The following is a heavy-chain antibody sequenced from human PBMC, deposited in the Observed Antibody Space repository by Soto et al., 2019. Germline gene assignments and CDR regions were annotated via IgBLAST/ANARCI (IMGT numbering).Heavy chain of an antibody. Sequence: QVQLQESGPGLVKPSETLSLTCTVSGGSISSYYWSWIRQPPGKGLEWIGYIYYSGSTNYNPSLKRRVTISVDTSKNQFSLKLSSVTAADTAVYYCARLHDYGGNYQHWGQGTLVTVSS. V-gene: IGHV4-59*01. CDR3: ARLHDYGGNYQH. J-gene: IGHJ1*01. CDR1: GGSISSYY. D-gene: IGHD4-17*01. CDR2: IYYSGST.